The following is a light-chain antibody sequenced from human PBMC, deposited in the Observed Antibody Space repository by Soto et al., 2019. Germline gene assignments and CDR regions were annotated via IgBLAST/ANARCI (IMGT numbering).Light chain of an antibody. CDR2: GAS. J-gene: IGKJ4*01. CDR1: QGVSRK. V-gene: IGKV3-15*01. Sequence: DIVMTQSPATLSVAPGERVTFSCRASQGVSRKLAWYQHKPGQAPRLLISGASTGATGIPARFSGSGSGTEFTLTISSLQSEDCAIYFCPPYHTWPITFGGGTKVDIK. CDR3: PPYHTWPIT.